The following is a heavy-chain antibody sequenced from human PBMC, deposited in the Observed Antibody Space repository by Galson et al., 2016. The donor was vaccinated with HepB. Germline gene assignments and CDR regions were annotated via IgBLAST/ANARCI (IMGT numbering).Heavy chain of an antibody. CDR2: IFPRSGAT. V-gene: IGHV1-2*02. J-gene: IGHJ4*02. CDR3: AGDGATVGTSPDY. D-gene: IGHD4-23*01. Sequence: SVKVSCRASGYGFSGYYMNWVRQAPGQGLEWMGCIFPRSGATNHAQKFRGRVTMTADTSVSTVYMELSSLRSDDTDVYYCAGDGATVGTSPDYWGQGTLVTVSS. CDR1: GYGFSGYY.